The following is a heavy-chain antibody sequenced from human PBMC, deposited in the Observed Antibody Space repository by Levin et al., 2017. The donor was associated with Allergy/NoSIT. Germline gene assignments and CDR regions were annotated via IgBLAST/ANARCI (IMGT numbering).Heavy chain of an antibody. J-gene: IGHJ4*02. CDR1: GFSFRSFG. Sequence: GGSLRLSCAASGFSFRSFGMHWVRQAPGKGLEWVAVISYDGNDKYYADSVKGRFTISRDNPKNTLYLQMNSLRTEDTAVYYCAKDVVFGTSSWALDYWGQGTLATVSS. D-gene: IGHD6-13*01. V-gene: IGHV3-30*18. CDR3: AKDVVFGTSSWALDY. CDR2: ISYDGNDK.